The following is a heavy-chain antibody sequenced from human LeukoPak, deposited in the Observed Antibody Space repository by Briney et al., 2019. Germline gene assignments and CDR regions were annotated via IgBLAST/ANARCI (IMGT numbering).Heavy chain of an antibody. V-gene: IGHV1-69*13. CDR2: IIPIFGTA. J-gene: IGHJ4*02. Sequence: SVKVSCKASGGTFSIYAISWVRQAPGQGLEWMGGIIPIFGTANYAQKFQGRVTITADESTSTAYMELSSLRSEDTAVYYCARMPGSGSYDPFDYWGQGTLVTVSS. CDR1: GGTFSIYA. D-gene: IGHD1-26*01. CDR3: ARMPGSGSYDPFDY.